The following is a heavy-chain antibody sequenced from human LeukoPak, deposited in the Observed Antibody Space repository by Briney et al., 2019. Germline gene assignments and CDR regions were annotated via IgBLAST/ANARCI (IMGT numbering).Heavy chain of an antibody. J-gene: IGHJ4*02. CDR3: ARGEGLGTTNGGYYFAY. CDR1: GFTFSNYW. V-gene: IGHV3-7*01. Sequence: GGSLRLSCATSGFTFSNYWMSWVRRAPGKGLEWVANIKQDGSDKYYVDPVKGRFTISRDNAKNSLYLQMNTLRAEDTAVYYCARGEGLGTTNGGYYFAYWGQGSLVIVSS. CDR2: IKQDGSDK. D-gene: IGHD1-26*01.